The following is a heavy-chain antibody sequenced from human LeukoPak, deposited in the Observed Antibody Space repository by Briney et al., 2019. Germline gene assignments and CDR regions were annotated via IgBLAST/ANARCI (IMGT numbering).Heavy chain of an antibody. J-gene: IGHJ4*02. V-gene: IGHV3-7*01. CDR1: GFTFSSYS. Sequence: GGSLRLSCAASGFTFSSYSMNWVRQAPGKGLEWVANIKQDGSEKYYVDSVKGRFTISRDNAKNSLYLQMNSLRAEDTAVYYCAREWSGPDYWGQGTLVTVSS. D-gene: IGHD3-3*01. CDR2: IKQDGSEK. CDR3: AREWSGPDY.